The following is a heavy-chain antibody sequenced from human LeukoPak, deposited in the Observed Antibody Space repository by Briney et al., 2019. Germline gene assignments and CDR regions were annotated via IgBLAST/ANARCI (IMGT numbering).Heavy chain of an antibody. CDR3: ARIPLYYYDSSGYSPIFDY. V-gene: IGHV1-2*02. CDR1: GYTFTGYY. J-gene: IGHJ4*02. Sequence: ASVKVSCKASGYTFTGYYMHWVRQAPGQGLEWMGWINPNSGGTNYAQKFQGRVTMARDTSISTAYMELSRLRSDDTAVYYCARIPLYYYDSSGYSPIFDYWGQGTLVTVSS. CDR2: INPNSGGT. D-gene: IGHD3-22*01.